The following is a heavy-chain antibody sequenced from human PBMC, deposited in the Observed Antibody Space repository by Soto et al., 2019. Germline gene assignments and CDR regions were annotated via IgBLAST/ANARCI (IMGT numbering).Heavy chain of an antibody. V-gene: IGHV3-15*01. Sequence: PGGSLRLSCAASGFTFSNAWMSWVRQAPGKGLEWVGRIKSKTDGGTTDYAAPVKGRFTISRDDSNNTLYLQMNSLKTEDTAVYYCTTSNCTNGVCYKALYYFDYWGQGTLVTVSS. CDR2: IKSKTDGGTT. CDR1: GFTFSNAW. D-gene: IGHD2-8*01. J-gene: IGHJ4*02. CDR3: TTSNCTNGVCYKALYYFDY.